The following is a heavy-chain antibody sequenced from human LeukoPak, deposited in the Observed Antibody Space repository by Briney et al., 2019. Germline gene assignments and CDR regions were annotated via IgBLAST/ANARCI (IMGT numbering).Heavy chain of an antibody. CDR1: GYSFTSYW. CDR3: AGRKDPLRGYSGYDWSH. J-gene: IGHJ4*02. CDR2: IYPGDSDT. V-gene: IGHV5-51*01. D-gene: IGHD5-12*01. Sequence: GESLKISCKGSGYSFTSYWIGWVRQMPGKGLEWMGIIYPGDSDTRYSPSFQGQVTISADKSISTAYLQWSSLKASDTAMYYCAGRKDPLRGYSGYDWSHWGQGTLVTVSS.